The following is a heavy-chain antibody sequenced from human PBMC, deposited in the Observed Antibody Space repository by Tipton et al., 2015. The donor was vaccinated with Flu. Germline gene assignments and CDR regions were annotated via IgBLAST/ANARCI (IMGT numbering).Heavy chain of an antibody. Sequence: TLSLTCTVSGDSISSGDYSWSWIRQPPGKGLEWIGYIYHSGTTYFSPSLKSRVTMSVDRSENQFSLKLNSVTAADTAVYYCALSTTAHREFESWGQGTLVTVSS. J-gene: IGHJ4*02. D-gene: IGHD1-1*01. CDR3: ALSTTAHREFES. CDR2: IYHSGTT. V-gene: IGHV4-30-2*01. CDR1: GDSISSGDYS.